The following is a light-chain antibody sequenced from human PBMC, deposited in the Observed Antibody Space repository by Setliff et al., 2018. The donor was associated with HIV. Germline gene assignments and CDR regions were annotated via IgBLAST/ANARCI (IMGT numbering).Light chain of an antibody. CDR1: QSILYSSNNKNY. J-gene: IGKJ1*01. CDR2: WAS. CDR3: QQYYDTPWA. V-gene: IGKV4-1*01. Sequence: DIVMTQSPDSLAVSLGERATINCKSSQSILYSSNNKNYFAWYQQKPGQPPKLLIYWASTRESGVPDRFSGSGSGTDFTLTISSLQAEDVAVYYCQQYYDTPWAFGQGTKVDIK.